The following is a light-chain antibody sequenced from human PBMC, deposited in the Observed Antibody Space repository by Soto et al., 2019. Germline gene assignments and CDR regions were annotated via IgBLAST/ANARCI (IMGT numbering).Light chain of an antibody. Sequence: QSALTQSRSVSGSPGQSVTITCTGTNSDSGGYNYVSWYQHHPGKAPKVMIYDVSRRPSGVPDRFSGSKSGNTASLTIPGLQAEEEGEYYCCSYGGSSTVWVFGGGTQLTVL. J-gene: IGLJ3*02. CDR1: NSDSGGYNY. CDR2: DVS. CDR3: CSYGGSSTVWV. V-gene: IGLV2-11*01.